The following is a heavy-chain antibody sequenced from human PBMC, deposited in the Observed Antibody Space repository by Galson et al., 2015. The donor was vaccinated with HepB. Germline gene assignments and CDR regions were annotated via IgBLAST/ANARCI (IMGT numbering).Heavy chain of an antibody. Sequence: CTASGYTFTGYYMHWVRQAPGQGLEWMGWINPNSGGTNYAQKFQGRVTMTRDTSISTAYMELSRLRSDDTAVYYCVRGFANYFDYWGQGTLVTVSS. V-gene: IGHV1-2*02. CDR1: GYTFTGYY. CDR3: VRGFANYFDY. CDR2: INPNSGGT. J-gene: IGHJ4*02.